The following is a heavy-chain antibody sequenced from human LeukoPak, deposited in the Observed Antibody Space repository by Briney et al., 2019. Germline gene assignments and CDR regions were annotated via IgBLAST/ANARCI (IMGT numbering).Heavy chain of an antibody. CDR2: IKQDGSEK. Sequence: GGSLRLSCAASGFTFSSYWMSWVRQAPGKGLEWVANIKQDGSEKYYVDSVKGRFTISRDNAKNSLYLQMNSLRAEDTAVYYCARDLVDSGVRLFDYWGQGTLVTVSS. D-gene: IGHD3-10*01. V-gene: IGHV3-7*01. CDR1: GFTFSSYW. J-gene: IGHJ4*02. CDR3: ARDLVDSGVRLFDY.